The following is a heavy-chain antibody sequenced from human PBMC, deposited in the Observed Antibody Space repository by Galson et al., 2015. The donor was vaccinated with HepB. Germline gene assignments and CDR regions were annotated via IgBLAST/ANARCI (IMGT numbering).Heavy chain of an antibody. CDR2: INPSGGST. V-gene: IGHV1-46*01. Sequence: SVKVSCKASGYTFTSYYMHWVRQAPGQGLEWMGIINPSGGSTSYAQKFQGRVTMTRDTSTSTVYMELSSLRSEDTAVYYCARGGAEQEGVYCGGDCYKDAEYFQHWGQGTLVTVSS. CDR1: GYTFTSYY. J-gene: IGHJ1*01. D-gene: IGHD2-21*02. CDR3: ARGGAEQEGVYCGGDCYKDAEYFQH.